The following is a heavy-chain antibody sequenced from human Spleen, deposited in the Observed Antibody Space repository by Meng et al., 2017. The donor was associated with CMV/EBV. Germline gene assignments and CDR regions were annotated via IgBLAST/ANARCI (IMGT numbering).Heavy chain of an antibody. CDR2: ISYDGSNK. V-gene: IGHV3-30-3*01. Sequence: GESLKISCAASGFTFSSYAMHWVRQAPGKGLEWVAVISYDGSNKYYADSVKGRFTISRDNSKSTLYLQMNSLRAEDTAVYYCAREDVVAYYFDYWGQGTLVTVSS. CDR3: AREDVVAYYFDY. D-gene: IGHD5-12*01. J-gene: IGHJ4*02. CDR1: GFTFSSYA.